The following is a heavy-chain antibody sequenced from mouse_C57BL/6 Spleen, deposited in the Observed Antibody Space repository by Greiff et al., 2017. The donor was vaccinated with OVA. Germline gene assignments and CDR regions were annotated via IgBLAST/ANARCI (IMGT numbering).Heavy chain of an antibody. Sequence: EVQVVESGPELVKPGASVKISCKASGYTFTDYYMNWVKQSHGKSLEWIGDINPNNGGTSYNQKFKGKATLTVDKSSSTAYMELRSLTSEDSAVYYCARLYYYGSSYEWYYAMDYWGQGTSVTVSS. D-gene: IGHD1-1*01. CDR2: INPNNGGT. CDR3: ARLYYYGSSYEWYYAMDY. V-gene: IGHV1-26*01. CDR1: GYTFTDYY. J-gene: IGHJ4*01.